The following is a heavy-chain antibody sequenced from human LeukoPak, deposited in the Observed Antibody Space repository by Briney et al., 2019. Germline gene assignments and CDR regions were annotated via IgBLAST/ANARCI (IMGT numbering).Heavy chain of an antibody. J-gene: IGHJ4*02. CDR1: GFTFKSYA. CDR2: ISGDSTDI. D-gene: IGHD3-16*01. Sequence: GGSLRLSCATSGFTFKSYATNWVRQSPGKGLEWVSSISGDSTDIYYADSLMGRFTISRDNAKNSLYLQMNSLRAEDTAVYYCARELARSFQVMGYWGQGTLVSISS. CDR3: ARELARSFQVMGY. V-gene: IGHV3-21*01.